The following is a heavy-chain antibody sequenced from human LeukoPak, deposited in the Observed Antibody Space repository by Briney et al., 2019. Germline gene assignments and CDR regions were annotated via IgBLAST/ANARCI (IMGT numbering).Heavy chain of an antibody. J-gene: IGHJ4*02. Sequence: PGGSLRLSCVASGFTFSNYWMSWVRQAPGKGLEWVANVKEGGSEKYYVDSVKGRFTISRDNAKNSLYLQMNSLRAEDTAVYYCARDDSTGYLYFDHWGQGTLVTVSS. V-gene: IGHV3-7*05. CDR1: GFTFSNYW. D-gene: IGHD3-22*01. CDR3: ARDDSTGYLYFDH. CDR2: VKEGGSEK.